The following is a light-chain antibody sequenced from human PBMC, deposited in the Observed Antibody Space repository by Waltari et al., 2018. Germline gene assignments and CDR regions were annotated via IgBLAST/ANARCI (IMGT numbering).Light chain of an antibody. CDR3: SSYAGSNTWV. Sequence: QSALTQPPSASGSPGQSVTISCTGTSSDIGTYTFVSWYQQHPGKPPQLIIFDVHQRPSGVPDRVAGSKSDNTASLTGAGLQAEDEADYYCSSYAGSNTWVFGGGTKLTVV. CDR1: SSDIGTYTF. V-gene: IGLV2-8*01. CDR2: DVH. J-gene: IGLJ3*02.